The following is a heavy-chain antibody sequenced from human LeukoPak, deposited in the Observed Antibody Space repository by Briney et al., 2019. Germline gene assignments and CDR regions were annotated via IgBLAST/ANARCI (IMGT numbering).Heavy chain of an antibody. J-gene: IGHJ4*02. CDR2: LSGSGQSP. CDR1: GFDFTKSA. D-gene: IGHD3-9*01. CDR3: AKSNDDRLFQSHLTY. V-gene: IGHV3-23*01. Sequence: PGESLRLSCAASGFDFTKSAMNWVRQAPGKGLQWVAVLSGSGQSPYYADFVKGRFTISKDNSRNTLFLHMNSLRVGDTGIYYCAKSNDDRLFQSHLTYWGQGVLVTVSS.